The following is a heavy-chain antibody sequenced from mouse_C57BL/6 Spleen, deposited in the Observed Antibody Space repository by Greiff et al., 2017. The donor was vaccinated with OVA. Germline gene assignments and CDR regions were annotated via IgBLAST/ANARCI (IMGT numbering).Heavy chain of an antibody. CDR3: ARAEGLLWYFDV. D-gene: IGHD1-1*01. V-gene: IGHV1-53*01. Sequence: QVHVKQPGTELVKPGASVKLSCKASGYTFTSYWMHWVKQRPGQGLEWIGNINPSNGGTNYNEKFKSKATLTVDKSSSTAYMQLSSLTSEDSAVYYCARAEGLLWYFDVWGTGTTVTVSS. CDR2: INPSNGGT. J-gene: IGHJ1*03. CDR1: GYTFTSYW.